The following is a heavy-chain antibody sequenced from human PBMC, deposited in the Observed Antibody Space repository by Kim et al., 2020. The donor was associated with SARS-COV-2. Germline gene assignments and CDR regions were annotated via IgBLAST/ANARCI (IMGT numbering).Heavy chain of an antibody. Sequence: GGSLRLSCAASGFTFSSYAMSWVRQAPGKGPEWVSLVSGSGGSTYHADSVKGRFAISRDNSKKTLYLQMNSLRAEDTALYYCAKGESNNLPFFDNWGRGTLVTVSS. V-gene: IGHV3-23*01. J-gene: IGHJ4*02. CDR1: GFTFSSYA. D-gene: IGHD1-1*01. CDR2: VSGSGGST. CDR3: AKGESNNLPFFDN.